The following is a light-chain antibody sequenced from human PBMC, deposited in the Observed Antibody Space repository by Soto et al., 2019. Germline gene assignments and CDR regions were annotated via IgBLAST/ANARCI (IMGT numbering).Light chain of an antibody. CDR3: GADHGSGSNFVSYV. CDR1: SGYSNYE. J-gene: IGLJ1*01. CDR2: VGTGGIVG. V-gene: IGLV9-49*01. Sequence: QPVLTQPPSASASLGASVTLTCTLSSGYSNYEVDWYQQRPGKGPRFVMRVGTGGIVGSKGDGIPDRFSVLGSGLNRYLTIKNIQEEDESDYHCGADHGSGSNFVSYVFGGRTKLTVL.